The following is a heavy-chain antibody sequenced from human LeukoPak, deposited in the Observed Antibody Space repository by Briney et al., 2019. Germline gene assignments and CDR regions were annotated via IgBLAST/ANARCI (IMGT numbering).Heavy chain of an antibody. J-gene: IGHJ4*02. CDR2: ISWNSGSI. V-gene: IGHV3-9*01. CDR3: AKGRDGYISYYFDY. Sequence: PGGSLRLSCAASGFTFDDYATHWVRQAPGKGLEWGSGISWNSGSIGYADSVKGRFTISRDNAKNSLYLQMNSLRAEDTALYYCAKGRDGYISYYFDYWGQGTLVTVSS. D-gene: IGHD5-24*01. CDR1: GFTFDDYA.